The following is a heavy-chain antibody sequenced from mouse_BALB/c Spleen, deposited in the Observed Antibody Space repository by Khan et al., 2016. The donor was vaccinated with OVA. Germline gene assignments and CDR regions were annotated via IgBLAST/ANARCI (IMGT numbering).Heavy chain of an antibody. CDR2: IYPGNSDT. J-gene: IGHJ2*01. V-gene: IGHV1-5*01. Sequence: VQLKESGTVLARPGASVKMSCKASGYTFTTYWMHWVKQRPGQGLEWIGTIYPGNSDTNYHQKFKGKAKLTAVTSTSTAYLELNSLTNEDSAVYYCSRNGFGNYESWDYWGQGTTLTVSS. D-gene: IGHD2-1*01. CDR1: GYTFTTYW. CDR3: SRNGFGNYESWDY.